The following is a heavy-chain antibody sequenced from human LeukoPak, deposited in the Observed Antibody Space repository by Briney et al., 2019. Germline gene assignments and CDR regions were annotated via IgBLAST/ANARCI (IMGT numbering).Heavy chain of an antibody. D-gene: IGHD3-9*01. CDR1: GYTFTGYY. CDR3: ATDFDILTGFPPG. Sequence: ASVKVSCKASGYTFTGYYMHWVRQAPGQGLEWMGWMNPNSGNTGYAQKFQGRVTITRNTSISTAYMELSSLRSEDTAVYYCATDFDILTGFPPGWGQGTLVTVSS. J-gene: IGHJ4*02. CDR2: MNPNSGNT. V-gene: IGHV1-8*03.